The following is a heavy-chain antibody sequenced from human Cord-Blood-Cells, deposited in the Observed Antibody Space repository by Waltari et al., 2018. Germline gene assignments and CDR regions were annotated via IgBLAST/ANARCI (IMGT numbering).Heavy chain of an antibody. V-gene: IGHV4-34*01. Sequence: VQLQQWGAGLLKPSETLSLTCAVYGGSFSGYYWSWIRQPPGKGLEWIGEINHSGSTNYNPSLKSRVTISVDTSKNQFSLKLSSVTAADTAVYYCARGRDYGKDYWGQGTLVTVSS. J-gene: IGHJ4*02. CDR2: INHSGST. D-gene: IGHD4-17*01. CDR3: ARGRDYGKDY. CDR1: GGSFSGYY.